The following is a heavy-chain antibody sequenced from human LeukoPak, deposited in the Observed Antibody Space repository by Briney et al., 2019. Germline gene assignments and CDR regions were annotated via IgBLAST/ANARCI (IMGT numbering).Heavy chain of an antibody. Sequence: ASVKVSCKASGYTFTSYYLHWVRQAPGQGLEWMGIVNPSGGGISYAQKLQGRVTMTSDTSTSTVYMELSSLRSEDTAVYFCARVSTQDPIYYGAGRYDYWGQGTLATVSS. V-gene: IGHV1-46*04. CDR2: VNPSGGGI. CDR1: GYTFTSYY. CDR3: ARVSTQDPIYYGAGRYDY. D-gene: IGHD3-10*01. J-gene: IGHJ4*01.